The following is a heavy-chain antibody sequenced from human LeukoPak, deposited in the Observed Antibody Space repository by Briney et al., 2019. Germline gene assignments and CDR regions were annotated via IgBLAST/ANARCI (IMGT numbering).Heavy chain of an antibody. CDR3: ARSFRYSGSYFDY. J-gene: IGHJ4*02. CDR2: INPNSGGT. Sequence: APVKVSCKASGYTFTGYYMHWVRQAPGQGLEWMGWINPNSGGTNYAQKFQGRVTMIRDTSISTAYMELSRLRSDDTAVYYCARSFRYSGSYFDYWGQGTLVTVSS. CDR1: GYTFTGYY. V-gene: IGHV1-2*02. D-gene: IGHD1-26*01.